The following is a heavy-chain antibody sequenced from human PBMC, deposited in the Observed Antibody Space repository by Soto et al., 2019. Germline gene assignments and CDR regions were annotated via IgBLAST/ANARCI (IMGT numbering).Heavy chain of an antibody. D-gene: IGHD1-7*01. V-gene: IGHV3-66*01. CDR1: GLTVGSSF. CDR3: ASSLIGTVXFDF. J-gene: IGHJ4*02. Sequence: GGSLRLSCAASGLTVGSSFMSWVRQAPGKGLECVPVIYSGGSTYHADSVKGRFTISRDSSKNTLYLQLNSLRAEDTAVYYCASSLIGTVXFDFWGQGALVTVSS. CDR2: IYSGGST.